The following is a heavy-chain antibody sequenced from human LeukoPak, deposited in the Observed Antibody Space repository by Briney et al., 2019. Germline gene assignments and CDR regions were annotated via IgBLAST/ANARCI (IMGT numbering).Heavy chain of an antibody. CDR1: GGSISSYY. J-gene: IGHJ6*03. D-gene: IGHD5-18*01. Sequence: PSETLSLTCTVSGGSISSYYWSWIRQPAGKGLEWIGRIYTSGSTNYNPSLKSRVTMSVDTSKNQFSLKLSSVTAADTAVYYCAGAPHVDTAMVDYYYYYMDVWGKGTTVTVSS. V-gene: IGHV4-4*07. CDR2: IYTSGST. CDR3: AGAPHVDTAMVDYYYYYMDV.